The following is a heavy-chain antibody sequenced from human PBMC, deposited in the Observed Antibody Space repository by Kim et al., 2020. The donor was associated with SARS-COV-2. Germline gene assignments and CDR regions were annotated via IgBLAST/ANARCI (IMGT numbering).Heavy chain of an antibody. J-gene: IGHJ4*02. D-gene: IGHD2-15*01. Sequence: GGSLRLSCTVSGFTFADSWMAWVRQAPGKGLEWVATITPDGSDKHYVDSMRGRFTISRYNAKSSLFLQMNNLRVADTAVFFCMVRNFWGQGTLVSVSS. CDR3: MVRNF. CDR1: GFTFADSW. CDR2: ITPDGSDK. V-gene: IGHV3-7*01.